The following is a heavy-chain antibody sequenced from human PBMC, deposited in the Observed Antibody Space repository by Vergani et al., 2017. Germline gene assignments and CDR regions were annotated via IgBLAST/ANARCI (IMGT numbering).Heavy chain of an antibody. V-gene: IGHV3-7*01. J-gene: IGHJ3*02. CDR2: IKQDGSEK. CDR3: SRTRVRDAFDI. CDR1: GFTFSSYW. Sequence: EVQLVESGGGLVQPGGSLRLSCAASGFTFSSYWMSWVRQAPGKGLEGVANIKQDGSEKYYVDSVKFAVTISTDNAKNSLYLQMNSLRAEDTSVDYCSRTRVRDAFDIWGQGTMVTVSS. D-gene: IGHD1-1*01.